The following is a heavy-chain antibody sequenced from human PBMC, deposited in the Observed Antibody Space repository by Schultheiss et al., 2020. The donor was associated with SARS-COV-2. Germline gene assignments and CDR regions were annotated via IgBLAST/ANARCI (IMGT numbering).Heavy chain of an antibody. J-gene: IGHJ4*02. CDR3: ASDQYYDFWSGWPTVDY. V-gene: IGHV3-30*02. CDR2: IWYDGSNK. CDR1: GFTFSSYG. D-gene: IGHD3-3*01. Sequence: GSLRLSCAASGFTFSSYGMHWVRQAPGKGLEWVAVIWYDGSNKYYADSVKGRFTISRDNSKNTLYLQMNSLRAEDTAVYYCASDQYYDFWSGWPTVDYWGQGTLVTVSS.